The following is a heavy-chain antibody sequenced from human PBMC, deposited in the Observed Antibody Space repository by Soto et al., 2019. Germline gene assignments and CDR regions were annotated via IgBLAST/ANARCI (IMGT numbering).Heavy chain of an antibody. Sequence: PGGSLRLSCAASGFTFSNYEMHWVRQAPGKGLEWVGGIKSKTDGGTTDYAAPVKGRFTISRDDSKNTLYLQMNSLKTEDTAVYYCTTDVSLIVVVVAATDYWGQGTLVTVSS. CDR1: GFTFSNYE. CDR2: IKSKTDGGTT. J-gene: IGHJ4*02. CDR3: TTDVSLIVVVVAATDY. D-gene: IGHD2-15*01. V-gene: IGHV3-15*07.